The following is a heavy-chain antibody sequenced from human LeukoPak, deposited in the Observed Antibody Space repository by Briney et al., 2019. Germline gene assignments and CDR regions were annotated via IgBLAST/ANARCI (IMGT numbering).Heavy chain of an antibody. CDR1: GGSFSGYY. CDR3: ARDGERAAAGTSQGHY. CDR2: INHSGST. V-gene: IGHV4-34*01. Sequence: SETLSLTCAVYGGSFSGYYWSWIRQPPGKGLEWIGEINHSGSTNYNPSLKSRVTISVDTSKNQFSLKLSSVTAADTAVYYCARDGERAAAGTSQGHYWGQGTLVTVSS. J-gene: IGHJ4*02. D-gene: IGHD6-13*01.